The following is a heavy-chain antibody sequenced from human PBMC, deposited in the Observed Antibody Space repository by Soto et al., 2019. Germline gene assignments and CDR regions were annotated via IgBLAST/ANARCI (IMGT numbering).Heavy chain of an antibody. J-gene: IGHJ5*02. Sequence: QLQLQESGPGLVRPSDTLSLTCTVSDDSISSSIYYWGWIRQSPGKGLERIGSIYDSGGTYYNPSFRSRVTISVDTSKNQFSLKLRSVTAADTAVYYCARHALPLWFGINWFDPWGQGTLVTVSS. CDR2: IYDSGGT. D-gene: IGHD3-10*01. CDR1: DDSISSSIYY. CDR3: ARHALPLWFGINWFDP. V-gene: IGHV4-39*01.